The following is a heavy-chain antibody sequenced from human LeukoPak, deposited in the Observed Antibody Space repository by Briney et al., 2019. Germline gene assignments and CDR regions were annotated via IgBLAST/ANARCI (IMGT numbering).Heavy chain of an antibody. CDR1: GGSISSGDYY. CDR3: ARGNLHYGDYVF. J-gene: IGHJ4*02. D-gene: IGHD4-17*01. V-gene: IGHV4-30-4*01. CDR2: IYYSGST. Sequence: SETLSLTCIVSGGSISSGDYYWSWIRQPPGKGLEWIGYIYYSGSTYYNPSLKSRVTISVDTSKNQFSLKLSSVTAADTAVYYCARGNLHYGDYVFWGQGTLVTVSS.